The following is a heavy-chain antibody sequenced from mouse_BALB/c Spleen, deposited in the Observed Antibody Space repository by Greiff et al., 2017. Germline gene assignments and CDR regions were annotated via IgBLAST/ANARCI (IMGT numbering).Heavy chain of an antibody. CDR1: GFSLTSYG. J-gene: IGHJ3*01. CDR3: AREDYGYWFAY. V-gene: IGHV2-9*02. CDR2: IWAGGST. D-gene: IGHD1-2*01. Sequence: VKLVESGPGLVAPSQSLSITCTVSGFSLTSYGVHWVRQPPGKGLEWLGVIWAGGSTNYNSALMSRLSISKDNSKSQVFLKMNSLQTDDTAMYYCAREDYGYWFAYWGQGTLVTVSA.